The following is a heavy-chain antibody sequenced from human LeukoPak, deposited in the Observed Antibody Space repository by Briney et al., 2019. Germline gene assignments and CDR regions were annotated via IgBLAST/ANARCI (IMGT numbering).Heavy chain of an antibody. CDR1: GFTFSSYA. V-gene: IGHV3-23*01. CDR2: ISGSGGST. D-gene: IGHD5-12*01. Sequence: GGSLRLSCAASGFTFSSYAMSWVRQAPGEGLEWVSAISGSGGSTYYADSVKGRFTISRDNSKNTLYLQMNSLRAEDTAVYYCAKDQRSGYEWDYYFDYWGQGTLVAVSS. J-gene: IGHJ4*02. CDR3: AKDQRSGYEWDYYFDY.